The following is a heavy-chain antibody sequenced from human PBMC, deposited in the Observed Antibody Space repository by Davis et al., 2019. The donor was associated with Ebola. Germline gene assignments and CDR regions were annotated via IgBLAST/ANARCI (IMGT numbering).Heavy chain of an antibody. V-gene: IGHV1-8*02. CDR2: MNPNSGNT. CDR1: GYSLTGYY. J-gene: IGHJ5*02. CDR3: TRRGRFDP. Sequence: ASVKVSCKASGYSLTGYYLHWVRQAPGQGLEWMGWMNPNSGNTGYAQKFQGRVTMTRNASISTAYMELSSLRSEDTALYYCTRRGRFDPWGQGTLVTVSS.